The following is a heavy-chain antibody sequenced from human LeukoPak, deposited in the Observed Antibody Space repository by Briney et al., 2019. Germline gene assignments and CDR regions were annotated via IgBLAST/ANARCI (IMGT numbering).Heavy chain of an antibody. CDR3: ARDTKYSSSFIFDY. V-gene: IGHV3-48*03. CDR1: GLTFSSYE. J-gene: IGHJ4*02. D-gene: IGHD6-13*01. Sequence: GGSLRLSCAASGLTFSSYEMNWVRQAPGKGLEWVSYISSSGSTIYYADSVKGRFTISRDNAKNSLYLQMNSLRAEDTAVYYCARDTKYSSSFIFDYWGQGTLVTVSS. CDR2: ISSSGSTI.